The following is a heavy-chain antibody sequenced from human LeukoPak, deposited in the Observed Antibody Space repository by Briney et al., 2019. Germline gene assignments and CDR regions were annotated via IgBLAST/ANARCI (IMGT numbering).Heavy chain of an antibody. D-gene: IGHD2-15*01. V-gene: IGHV4-59*01. Sequence: SETLSLTCTVSGGSISSYYWSWIRQPPGKGLEWVGYIYYSGSTNYNPSLKSRVTISVDTSKNQFSLKLSSVTAADTAVYYCARDRADIVVVVAAEGGYYFDYWGQGTLVTVSS. J-gene: IGHJ4*02. CDR1: GGSISSYY. CDR3: ARDRADIVVVVAAEGGYYFDY. CDR2: IYYSGST.